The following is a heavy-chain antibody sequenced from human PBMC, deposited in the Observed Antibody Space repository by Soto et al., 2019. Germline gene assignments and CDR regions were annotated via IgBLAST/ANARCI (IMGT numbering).Heavy chain of an antibody. Sequence: EVQLLESGGGLVQPGGSLRLSCAPSGFTFSSHAMSWVRQAPGKGLEWVSGISDSGGDTYYADSVKGRFTISRDSSKNTLYLQMNSLRDEDTAVYYCVRGWTGEKCPCMDVWGQGTTVTVSS. CDR1: GFTFSSHA. CDR3: VRGWTGEKCPCMDV. J-gene: IGHJ6*02. D-gene: IGHD2-8*02. V-gene: IGHV3-23*01. CDR2: ISDSGGDT.